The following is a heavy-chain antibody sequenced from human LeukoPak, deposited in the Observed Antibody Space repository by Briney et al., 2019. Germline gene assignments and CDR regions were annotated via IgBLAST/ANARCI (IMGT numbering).Heavy chain of an antibody. V-gene: IGHV1-2*02. CDR2: INPKSGGT. D-gene: IGHD3-16*01. CDR3: ARGALDYYYYMDV. Sequence: ASVKVSCKASGYTFTGYYMHWVRQAPGQGLEWMGWINPKSGGTNYAQKFQGRVTMTRDTSISTAYMELSRLRSDDTAVYYCARGALDYYYYMDVWGKGTTVTVSS. J-gene: IGHJ6*03. CDR1: GYTFTGYY.